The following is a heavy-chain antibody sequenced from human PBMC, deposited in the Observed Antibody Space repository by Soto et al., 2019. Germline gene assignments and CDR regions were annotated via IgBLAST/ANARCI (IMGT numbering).Heavy chain of an antibody. J-gene: IGHJ4*02. CDR3: AREYSSGWGLGY. V-gene: IGHV3-48*01. Sequence: EVQLVESGGGLVQPGGSLRLSCAASGFTFSSYNMNWVRQAPGKGLEWVSYISSTSSTIYYGDSVKGRFTISRDNAKNSLYLQMSILRAEDTAVYYCAREYSSGWGLGYWGQGALVTVSS. D-gene: IGHD6-19*01. CDR1: GFTFSSYN. CDR2: ISSTSSTI.